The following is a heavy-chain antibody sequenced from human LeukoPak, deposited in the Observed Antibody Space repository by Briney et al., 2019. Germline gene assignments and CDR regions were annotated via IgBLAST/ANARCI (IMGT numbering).Heavy chain of an antibody. D-gene: IGHD6-19*01. CDR1: GYTFTSYD. CDR2: MNPNSGNT. J-gene: IGHJ6*03. V-gene: IGHV1-8*01. Sequence: ASVKVSCKASGYTFTSYDINWVRQATGQGLEWMGWMNPNSGNTGYEQKFQGRVTMTRNTSISTAYMELSSLRSEDTAVYYCARVEQWLVPGYYYYMDVWGKGTTVTVSS. CDR3: ARVEQWLVPGYYYYMDV.